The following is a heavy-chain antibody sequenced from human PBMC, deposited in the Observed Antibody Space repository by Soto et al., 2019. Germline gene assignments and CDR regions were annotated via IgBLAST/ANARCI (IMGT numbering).Heavy chain of an antibody. Sequence: SETLSLTCTVSGGSISSGGYYWSWIRQPPGKGLEWIGYIYYSGSTNCNPSLKSRVTISVDTSKNQFSLKLSSVTAADTAVYYCARDILSGSYYPYYGMDVWGQGTTVT. CDR3: ARDILSGSYYPYYGMDV. J-gene: IGHJ6*02. CDR2: IYYSGST. D-gene: IGHD3-10*01. CDR1: GGSISSGGYY. V-gene: IGHV4-61*08.